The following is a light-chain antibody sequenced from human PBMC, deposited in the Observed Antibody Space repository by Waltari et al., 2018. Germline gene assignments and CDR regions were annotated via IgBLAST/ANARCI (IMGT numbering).Light chain of an antibody. CDR2: LDS. CDR3: RAWDSSSSV. J-gene: IGLJ3*02. CDR1: NLGGNY. Sequence: SYVLTQPPSVSVSPGQTASSTGPGDNLGGNYAGWYQQKQGQSPVLVSCLDSERTSRIPERFSGTNSVNTATLTISGTQAVVEADYYCRAWDSSSSVFGGRTKLSVL. V-gene: IGLV3-1*01.